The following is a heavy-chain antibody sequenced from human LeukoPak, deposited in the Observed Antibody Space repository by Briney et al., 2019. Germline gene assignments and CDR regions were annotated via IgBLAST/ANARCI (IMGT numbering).Heavy chain of an antibody. Sequence: ALVKVSCKASGYTFTGYYMHWVRQAPGQGLEWMGWINPNSGGTNYAQKFQGRDTMTRDTSISTAYMELSRLRPDDTAVYYCARDPPSIAVAGTFFDYWGQGTLVTVSS. CDR2: INPNSGGT. J-gene: IGHJ4*02. CDR3: ARDPPSIAVAGTFFDY. CDR1: GYTFTGYY. V-gene: IGHV1-2*02. D-gene: IGHD6-19*01.